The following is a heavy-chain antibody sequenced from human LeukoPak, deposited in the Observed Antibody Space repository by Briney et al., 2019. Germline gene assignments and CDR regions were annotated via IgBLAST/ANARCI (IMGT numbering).Heavy chain of an antibody. V-gene: IGHV1-18*04. CDR3: ARDGNSSYDYYYYYGMDV. D-gene: IGHD5-12*01. CDR1: GYTFTSYG. J-gene: IGHJ6*04. Sequence: ASVKVSCKASGYTFTSYGISWVRQAPGQGLEWMGWISAYNGNTNYAQKLQGRVTMTTDTSTSTAYMELRSLRSDDTAVYYCARDGNSSYDYYYYYGMDVRGKGTTVTVSS. CDR2: ISAYNGNT.